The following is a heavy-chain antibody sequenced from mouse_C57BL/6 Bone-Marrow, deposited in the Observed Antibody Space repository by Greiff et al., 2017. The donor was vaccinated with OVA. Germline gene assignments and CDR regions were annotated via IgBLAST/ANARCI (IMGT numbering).Heavy chain of an antibody. V-gene: IGHV5-9*01. CDR2: ISGGGGNT. J-gene: IGHJ2*01. Sequence: EVKLMESGGGLVKPGGSLKLSCAASGFTFSSYTMSWVRQTPETRLEWVATISGGGGNTYYPDSVKGRFTISRDNAKNTLYLQMSSLRSEDTALYYCARHDYYGSIFDYWGQGTTLTVSS. D-gene: IGHD1-1*01. CDR1: GFTFSSYT. CDR3: ARHDYYGSIFDY.